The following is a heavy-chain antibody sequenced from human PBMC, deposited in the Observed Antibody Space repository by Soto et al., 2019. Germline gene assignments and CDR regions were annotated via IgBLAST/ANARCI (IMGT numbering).Heavy chain of an antibody. CDR1: GFSLYNYA. CDR2: ISSSSTI. CDR3: ARVIMDV. J-gene: IGHJ6*02. Sequence: GGSLRLSCAASGFSLYNYAMDWVRQAPGQGLEWVSYISSSSTIYYADSVKGRFTISRDNAKNSLYLQMNSLRDEDTAVYYCARVIMDVWGQGTTVTVSS. V-gene: IGHV3-48*02.